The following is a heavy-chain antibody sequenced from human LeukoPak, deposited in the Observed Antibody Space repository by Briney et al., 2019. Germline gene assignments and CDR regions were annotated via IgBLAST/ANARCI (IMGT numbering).Heavy chain of an antibody. D-gene: IGHD3-22*01. CDR1: GYTFTGYY. CDR3: ARGPYYDSSGYYANFDY. Sequence: ASVKVSCKASGYTFTGYYMHWVRQAPGQGLEWMGWINPNCGGTNYAQKFQGRVTMTRDTSISTAYMELSRLRSGDTAVYYCARGPYYDSSGYYANFDYWGQGTLVTVSS. CDR2: INPNCGGT. V-gene: IGHV1-2*02. J-gene: IGHJ4*02.